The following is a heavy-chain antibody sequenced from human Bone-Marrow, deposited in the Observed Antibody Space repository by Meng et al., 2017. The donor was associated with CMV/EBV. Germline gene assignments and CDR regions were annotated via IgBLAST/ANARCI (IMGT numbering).Heavy chain of an antibody. Sequence: GESLMISCAASGFTFSHAWMSWVRQAPGKGLEWVGRIKSKTEGGTTDYAAPVKGRFTISRDDSKNTLYLQMNSLKTEDTAVYYCTTAQGYCSSTSCYRGPFDYWGQGTLVTVSS. CDR3: TTAQGYCSSTSCYRGPFDY. D-gene: IGHD2-2*02. CDR1: GFTFSHAW. J-gene: IGHJ4*02. CDR2: IKSKTEGGTT. V-gene: IGHV3-15*01.